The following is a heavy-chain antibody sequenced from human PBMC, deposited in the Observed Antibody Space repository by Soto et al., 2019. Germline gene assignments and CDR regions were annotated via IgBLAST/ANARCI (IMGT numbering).Heavy chain of an antibody. Sequence: GGSLRLSCAASGFTFSSYEMNWVRQAPGKGLEWVSYISSSGSTIYYADSVKGRFTISRDNAKNSLYLQMNSLRAEDTAVYYCARDHKGGYYYYGMDVWGPGTTVTVSS. J-gene: IGHJ6*02. CDR3: ARDHKGGYYYYGMDV. V-gene: IGHV3-48*03. CDR1: GFTFSSYE. CDR2: ISSSGSTI.